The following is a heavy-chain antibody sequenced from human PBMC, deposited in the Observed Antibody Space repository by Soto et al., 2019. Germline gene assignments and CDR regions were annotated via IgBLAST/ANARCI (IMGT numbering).Heavy chain of an antibody. J-gene: IGHJ4*02. CDR2: IYYSGST. V-gene: IGHV4-61*01. Sequence: QVQLQESGPGLVKPSETLSLTCTVSGGSVSSGSYYWSWIRQPPGKGLEWIGYIYYSGSTNYNPSLKSRVTMSVDTSKNQFSLKLSSVTAADTAVYYCARAAVTGDLIDYWGQGTLVTVSS. D-gene: IGHD7-27*01. CDR3: ARAAVTGDLIDY. CDR1: GGSVSSGSYY.